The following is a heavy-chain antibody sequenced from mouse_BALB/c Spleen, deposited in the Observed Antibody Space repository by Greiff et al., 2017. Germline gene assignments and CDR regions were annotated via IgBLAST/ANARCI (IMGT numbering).Heavy chain of an antibody. D-gene: IGHD2-4*01. CDR3: AIYDYDYYYAMDY. CDR2: IWSGGST. V-gene: IGHV2-4-1*01. CDR1: GFSLTSYG. Sequence: QVQLQQSGPGLVQPSQSLSITCTVSGFSLTSYGVHWVRQSPGKGLEWLGVIWSGGSTDYNAAFISRLSISKDNSKSQVFFKMNSLQADDTAIYYCAIYDYDYYYAMDYWGQGTSVTVSS. J-gene: IGHJ4*01.